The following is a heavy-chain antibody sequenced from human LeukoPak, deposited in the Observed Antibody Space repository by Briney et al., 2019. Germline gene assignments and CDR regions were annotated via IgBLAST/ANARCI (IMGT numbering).Heavy chain of an antibody. V-gene: IGHV3-7*03. CDR1: GFVFSSYW. D-gene: IGHD4-17*01. CDR3: ARAVTSTEGY. CDR2: INEGGSRR. Sequence: GGSLRLSCAASGFVFSSYWMTWVRQAPGKGLEWVASINEGGSRRYYVDSVKGRFTISRDNAQKSLYLEMDSLRADGTAVYYCARAVTSTEGYWGQGTPVTVSS. J-gene: IGHJ4*02.